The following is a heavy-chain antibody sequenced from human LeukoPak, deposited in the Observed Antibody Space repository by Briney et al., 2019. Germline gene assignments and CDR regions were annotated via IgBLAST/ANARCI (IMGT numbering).Heavy chain of an antibody. D-gene: IGHD6-19*01. CDR1: GYTLTELS. CDR2: FDPEDGET. CDR3: ATVNPLAVAGDYYYYYMDV. V-gene: IGHV1-24*01. J-gene: IGHJ6*03. Sequence: ASVKVSCKVSGYTLTELSMHWVRQAPGKGLEWLGGFDPEDGETIYAQKFQGRVTMTEDTSTDTAYMELSSVRSEDTAVYYCATVNPLAVAGDYYYYYMDVWGKGTTVTISS.